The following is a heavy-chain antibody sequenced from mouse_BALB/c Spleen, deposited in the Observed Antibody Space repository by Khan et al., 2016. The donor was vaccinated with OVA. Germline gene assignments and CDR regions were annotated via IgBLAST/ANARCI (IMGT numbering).Heavy chain of an antibody. J-gene: IGHJ4*01. CDR2: IWSDGST. Sequence: QVQLKQSGPGLVAPSQSLSITCTISGFSLTNYGVHWVRQPPGKGLEWLVFIWSDGSTTYNSDLKSRLTISKDNSKSQVFLKMNSLQTDDTAMYFCARQPYYHYNVMDYWGQGTSVTVSS. V-gene: IGHV2-6-1*01. D-gene: IGHD2-10*01. CDR1: GFSLTNYG. CDR3: ARQPYYHYNVMDY.